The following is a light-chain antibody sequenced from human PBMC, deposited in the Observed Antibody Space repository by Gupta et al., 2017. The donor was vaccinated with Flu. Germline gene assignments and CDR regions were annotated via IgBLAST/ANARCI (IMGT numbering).Light chain of an antibody. CDR1: TSRVRNNVNTD. V-gene: IGKV2-30*02. CDR3: LHSAGSPYA. J-gene: IGKJ2*01. CDR2: KIS. Sequence: PPSVVARSTSTSRVRNNVNTDMHWYKREPGKSPRLLIYKISNRETGVPYRFSGSGSGTDFILTISRLQADDFAVYYCLHSAGSPYAFGQGTKLEI.